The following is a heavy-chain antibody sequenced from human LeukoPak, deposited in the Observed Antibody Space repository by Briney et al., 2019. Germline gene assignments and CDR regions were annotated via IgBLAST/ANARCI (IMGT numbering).Heavy chain of an antibody. J-gene: IGHJ4*02. CDR3: AREGYYGSGSWYFDY. V-gene: IGHV3-23*01. CDR1: GFTFSTYA. D-gene: IGHD3-10*01. CDR2: ISGDGGTI. Sequence: GGSLRLSCAASGFTFSTYAMSWVRQAPGKGLEWVSAISGDGGTIYYADSVKGRFTISRDNSKNTLYLQMNSLRAEDTAVYYCAREGYYGSGSWYFDYWGQGTLVTVSS.